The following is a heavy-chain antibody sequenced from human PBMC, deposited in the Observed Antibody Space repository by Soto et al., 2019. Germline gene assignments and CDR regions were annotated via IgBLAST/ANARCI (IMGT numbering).Heavy chain of an antibody. CDR1: GYTFTRYG. CDR2: ISGYSGNT. J-gene: IGHJ4*02. Sequence: QVQLVQSGAEVKKPGASVKVSCKASGYTFTRYGFTWVRQAPGQGLEWMGWISGYSGNTNYAQSLRGRVTMTTDTSTSTAYMELRSLRSDDTAVYYCARGGVLLWFGEPLDYWGQGTLVTVSS. CDR3: ARGGVLLWFGEPLDY. V-gene: IGHV1-18*01. D-gene: IGHD3-10*01.